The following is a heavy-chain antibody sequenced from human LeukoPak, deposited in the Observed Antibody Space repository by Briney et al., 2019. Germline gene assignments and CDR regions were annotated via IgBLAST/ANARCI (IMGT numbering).Heavy chain of an antibody. Sequence: GESLKISCKGSGYSFTTNWIGWGRQMPGKGLEWLGVIYIEDSDTRYTPSFQGQVTISADTSINTAYLQWSSLKGSDTAMYYCARGMSGRYLGLLDYWGQGTLVTVSA. V-gene: IGHV5-51*01. CDR3: ARGMSGRYLGLLDY. J-gene: IGHJ4*02. CDR1: GYSFTTNW. D-gene: IGHD1-26*01. CDR2: IYIEDSDT.